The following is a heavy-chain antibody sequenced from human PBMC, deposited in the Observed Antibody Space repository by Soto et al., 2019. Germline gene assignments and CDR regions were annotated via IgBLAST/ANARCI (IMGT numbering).Heavy chain of an antibody. J-gene: IGHJ6*02. Sequence: QVQLHESGPGLVKPSETLSLTCTVSGGSISSYYWSWIRQPPGKGLEWIGYISYSGTTNYNPSLKSRVTISIDPSKNQFSLKLSSVTAADPAVSYCSREGLTGTIGLYYYYGMEVWCQGTTVTVSS. V-gene: IGHV4-59*01. CDR3: SREGLTGTIGLYYYYGMEV. CDR2: ISYSGTT. CDR1: GGSISSYY. D-gene: IGHD1-7*01.